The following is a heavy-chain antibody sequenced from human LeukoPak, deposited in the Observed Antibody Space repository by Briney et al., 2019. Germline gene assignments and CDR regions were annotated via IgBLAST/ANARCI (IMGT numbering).Heavy chain of an antibody. CDR1: GDSVSSGY. D-gene: IGHD2-15*01. CDR2: ISDSDIT. J-gene: IGHJ1*01. CDR3: AGRGHRYSRD. Sequence: SETLSLTCTVSGDSVSSGYWTWIRQSPGKGLEWIGYISDSDITDYNPSLKSRLTISVDTSNNQFSLNLNSVTAADTAVYYCAGRGHRYSRDWGQGILVTVST. V-gene: IGHV4-4*09.